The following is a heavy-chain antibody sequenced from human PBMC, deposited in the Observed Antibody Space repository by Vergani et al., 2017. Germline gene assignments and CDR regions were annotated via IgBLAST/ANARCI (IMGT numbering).Heavy chain of an antibody. CDR2: ISGSGGST. J-gene: IGHJ6*02. CDR1: GFTFSDYY. CDR3: ARSVVTQDYYYYGMDV. Sequence: QVQLVESGGGLVKPGGSLRLSCAASGFTFSDYYMSWIRQAPGKGLEWVSAISGSGGSTYYADSVKGRFTISRDNSKNTLYLQMNSLRAEDTAVYYCARSVVTQDYYYYGMDVWGQGTTVTVSS. V-gene: IGHV3-11*04. D-gene: IGHD4-23*01.